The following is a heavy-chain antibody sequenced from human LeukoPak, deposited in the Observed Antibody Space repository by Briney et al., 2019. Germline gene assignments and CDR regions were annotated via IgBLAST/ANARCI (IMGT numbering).Heavy chain of an antibody. CDR3: AREVRGYYFDY. V-gene: IGHV3-9*01. J-gene: IGHJ4*02. Sequence: GRSLRLSCAASGFTFDDYAMHWVRQAPGKGLEWVSGISWNSGSIGYADSVKGRFTISRDISKNTLYLQMNGLRAEDTAVYYCAREVRGYYFDYWGQGTLVTVSS. CDR2: ISWNSGSI. CDR1: GFTFDDYA. D-gene: IGHD3-22*01.